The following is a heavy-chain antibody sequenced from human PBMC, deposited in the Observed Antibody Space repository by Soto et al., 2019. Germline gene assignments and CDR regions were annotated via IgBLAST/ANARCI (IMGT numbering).Heavy chain of an antibody. V-gene: IGHV1-24*01. CDR1: GYTLTEVS. J-gene: IGHJ5*02. CDR3: ATTSRHCTNGVCYNLDWFDP. Sequence: EASVKVSCKVSGYTLTEVSMHWVRQAPGKGLEWMGGFDPEDGETIYAQKFQGRVTMTEDTSTDAAYMELSSLRSEDTAVYYCATTSRHCTNGVCYNLDWFDPWRQGTLVIVSS. D-gene: IGHD2-8*01. CDR2: FDPEDGET.